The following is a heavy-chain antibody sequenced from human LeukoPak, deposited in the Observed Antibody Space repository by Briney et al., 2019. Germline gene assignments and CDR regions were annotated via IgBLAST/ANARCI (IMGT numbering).Heavy chain of an antibody. CDR1: GGSFSGYY. J-gene: IGHJ6*02. D-gene: IGHD5-12*01. CDR2: INHSGST. CDR3: GRSGYDYGYYGMDV. Sequence: SETLSLTCAVYGGSFSGYYWSWIRQPPGKGLEWIGEINHSGSTNYNPSLKSRVTISVDTSKNQYSLKLSSVTAADTAVYYCGRSGYDYGYYGMDVWGQGTTVTVSS. V-gene: IGHV4-34*01.